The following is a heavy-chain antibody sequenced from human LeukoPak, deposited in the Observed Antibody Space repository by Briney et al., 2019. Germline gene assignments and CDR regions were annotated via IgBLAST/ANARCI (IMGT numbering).Heavy chain of an antibody. V-gene: IGHV3-23*01. CDR3: ARDPNGDYIGAFDF. J-gene: IGHJ3*01. D-gene: IGHD4-17*01. CDR2: MRSGGTDA. CDR1: GFTFSIYA. Sequence: GGSLRLSCAASGFTFSIYAMHWVRQAPGKGLEWVSTMRSGGTDANYADSVKGRFTISRDSSKGTLSLQMNSLRADDTATYYCARDPNGDYIGAFDFWGQGTVVTVSS.